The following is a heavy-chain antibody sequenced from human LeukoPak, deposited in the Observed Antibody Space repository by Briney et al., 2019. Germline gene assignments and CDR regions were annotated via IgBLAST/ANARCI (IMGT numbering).Heavy chain of an antibody. D-gene: IGHD5-18*01. V-gene: IGHV4-30-2*01. J-gene: IGHJ6*02. CDR1: GGSVSSGSYY. Sequence: SETLSLTCTVSGGSVSSGSYYWSWIRQPPGKGLEWIGYIYHSGSTYYNPSLKSRVTISVDRSKNQFSLKLSSVTAADTAVYYCARGPWIQLWSNYYYYGMDVWGQGTTVTVSS. CDR3: ARGPWIQLWSNYYYYGMDV. CDR2: IYHSGST.